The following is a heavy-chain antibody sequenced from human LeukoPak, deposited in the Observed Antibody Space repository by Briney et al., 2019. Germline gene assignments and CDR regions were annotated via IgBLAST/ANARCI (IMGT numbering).Heavy chain of an antibody. CDR3: AREITDMIVVGEGY. CDR1: GGSISSSSYY. D-gene: IGHD3-22*01. CDR2: IYYSGST. J-gene: IGHJ4*02. Sequence: PSETLSLTCTVSGGSISSSSYYWGWIRQPPGKGLEWIGSIYYSGSTYYNPTLKSRVTISVDTSKNQFSLKLSSVTAADTAVYYCAREITDMIVVGEGYWGQGTLVTVSS. V-gene: IGHV4-39*07.